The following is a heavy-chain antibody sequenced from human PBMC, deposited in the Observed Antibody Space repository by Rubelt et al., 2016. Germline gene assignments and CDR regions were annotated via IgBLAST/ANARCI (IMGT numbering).Heavy chain of an antibody. J-gene: IGHJ4*02. CDR1: GGSINSYY. D-gene: IGHD6-19*01. V-gene: IGHV4-59*08. CDR2: IYYSGGT. Sequence: QVQLQESDPGLVKPSETLSLTCTVSGGSINSYYWSWIRQPPGKGLEWIGHIYYSGGTNYNPSLKSRVTISVDTSKNQFSRKLNSVTDADTAVYYGARSGKQWDALDYWGQGTLVTVSS. CDR3: ARSGKQWDALDY.